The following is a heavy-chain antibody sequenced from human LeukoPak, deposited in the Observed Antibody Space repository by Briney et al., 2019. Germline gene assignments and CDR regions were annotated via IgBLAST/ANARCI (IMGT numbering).Heavy chain of an antibody. D-gene: IGHD3-22*01. Sequence: GASVKVSCKASGYTFTSYGISWVRQAPGQGLEWMGWISAYNGNTNYAQKLQGRVTMTTDTSTSTAYMELRSLRSDDTAVYYCARVPSDYDSSGYYYYYGMDVWGQGTTVIVSS. J-gene: IGHJ6*02. CDR3: ARVPSDYDSSGYYYYYGMDV. CDR1: GYTFTSYG. V-gene: IGHV1-18*01. CDR2: ISAYNGNT.